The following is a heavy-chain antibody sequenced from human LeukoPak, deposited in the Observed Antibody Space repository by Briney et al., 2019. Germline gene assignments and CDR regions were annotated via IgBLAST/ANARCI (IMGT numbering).Heavy chain of an antibody. D-gene: IGHD6-13*01. V-gene: IGHV4-39*01. CDR1: GGSISRYF. CDR2: IYYSGST. Sequence: SETLSLTCTVSGGSISRYFWSWIRQPPGKGLEWIGSIYYSGSTYYNPSLKSRVTISVDTSKNQFSLKLSSVSAADTAVFYCARLPYGSTWFFDYWGQGTLVTVSS. J-gene: IGHJ4*02. CDR3: ARLPYGSTWFFDY.